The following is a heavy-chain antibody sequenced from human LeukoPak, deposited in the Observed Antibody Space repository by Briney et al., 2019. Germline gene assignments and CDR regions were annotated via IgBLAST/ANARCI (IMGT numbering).Heavy chain of an antibody. CDR2: INPNSGGT. CDR1: GYTFTGYY. V-gene: IGHV1-2*02. Sequence: GSVKVSCKASGYTFTGYYMHWVRQAPGQGLESMGWINPNSGGTNYAQKFQGRVTMTRDTSISTAYMELSRLRSDDTAVYYCARDFGGYYDIFTGLNWFDPWGQGTLVTVSS. D-gene: IGHD3-9*01. CDR3: ARDFGGYYDIFTGLNWFDP. J-gene: IGHJ5*02.